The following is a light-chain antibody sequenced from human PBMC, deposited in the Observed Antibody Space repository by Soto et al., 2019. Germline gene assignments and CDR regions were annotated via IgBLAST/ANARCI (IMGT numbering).Light chain of an antibody. V-gene: IGKV3-20*01. CDR1: QSISSIY. CDR3: QQYGSSPTPWT. J-gene: IGKJ1*01. Sequence: EIVLTQSPGTLSLSPGERATLSCRASQSISSIYLSWYQQKPGQAPRLLIYGASSRSTGIPERFSGSGSGTDFTLTISRLEPEDFAVYYCQQYGSSPTPWTFGQGTKVEIK. CDR2: GAS.